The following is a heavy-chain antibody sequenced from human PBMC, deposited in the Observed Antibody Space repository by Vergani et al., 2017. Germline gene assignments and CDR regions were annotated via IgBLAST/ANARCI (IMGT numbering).Heavy chain of an antibody. CDR2: IIPIFGTA. CDR3: AGWVVAATQGYYYYYMDV. D-gene: IGHD2-15*01. CDR1: GGTFSSYA. V-gene: IGHV1-69*01. Sequence: QVQLVQSGAEVKKPGSSVKVSCKASGGTFSSYAISWVLQAPGQGLEWMGGIIPIFGTANYAQKSQGRVTITADESTSTAYMELSSLRSEDTAVYYCAGWVVAATQGYYYYYMDVWGKGTTVTVSS. J-gene: IGHJ6*03.